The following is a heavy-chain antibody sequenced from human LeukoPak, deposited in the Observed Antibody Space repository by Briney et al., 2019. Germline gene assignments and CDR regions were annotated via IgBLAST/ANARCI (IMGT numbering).Heavy chain of an antibody. Sequence: AGGSLRLSCAASGFTFSSYWMHWIRQGPGKGLVWVSRINTDVSSTSYADFVKGRFTISRDNAKNTLYPQMNSLRTDDTAVYFCATPGIRDQYDFDSWGQGTLVTVSS. D-gene: IGHD6-13*01. CDR3: ATPGIRDQYDFDS. CDR2: INTDVSST. CDR1: GFTFSSYW. J-gene: IGHJ4*02. V-gene: IGHV3-74*01.